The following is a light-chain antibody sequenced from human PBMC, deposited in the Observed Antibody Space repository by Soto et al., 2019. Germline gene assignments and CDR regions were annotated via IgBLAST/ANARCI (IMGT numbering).Light chain of an antibody. CDR2: EVS. CDR1: SSDVGGYNY. CDR3: SSYTSSSTLV. J-gene: IGLJ2*01. Sequence: QSALTQPGSVSGSPGQSITISCTGPSSDVGGYNYVSWYQQHPGKAPKLMIYEVSNRPSGVSNRFSGSKSGNTASLTISGLQAEDEADYYCSSYTSSSTLVFVGGTKVTVL. V-gene: IGLV2-14*01.